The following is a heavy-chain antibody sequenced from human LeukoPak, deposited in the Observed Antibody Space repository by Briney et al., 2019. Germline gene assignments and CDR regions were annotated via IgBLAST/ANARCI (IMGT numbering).Heavy chain of an antibody. CDR1: GGSISSYY. D-gene: IGHD3-22*01. V-gene: IGHV4-59*01. J-gene: IGHJ4*02. CDR2: IYYSGST. CDR3: ARTYYYDSSGYYRDY. Sequence: SETLSLTCTVSGGSISSYYWSWIRQPPGKGLEWIGYIYYSGSTNYNPSLKSRVTISVDTSRNQFSLKLSSVTAADTAVYYCARTYYYDSSGYYRDYWGQGTLVTVSS.